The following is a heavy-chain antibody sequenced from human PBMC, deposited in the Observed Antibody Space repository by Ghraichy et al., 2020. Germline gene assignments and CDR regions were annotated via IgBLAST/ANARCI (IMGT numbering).Heavy chain of an antibody. D-gene: IGHD3-3*01. CDR2: IYYSGST. CDR1: GGSISSGGYY. Sequence: SETLSLTCTVSGGSISSGGYYWSWIRQHPGKGLEWIGYIYYSGSTYYNPSLKSRVTISVDTSKNQFSLKLSSVTAADTAVYYCASFRESGMIWSGYYLDYWGQGTLVTVSS. CDR3: ASFRESGMIWSGYYLDY. V-gene: IGHV4-31*03. J-gene: IGHJ4*02.